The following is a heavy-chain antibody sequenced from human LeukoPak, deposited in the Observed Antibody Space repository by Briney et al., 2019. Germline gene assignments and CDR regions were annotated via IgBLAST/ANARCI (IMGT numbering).Heavy chain of an antibody. V-gene: IGHV4-4*02. CDR3: ARLTFAGSWYEDY. CDR1: GGSISSSNW. CDR2: IYHSGST. Sequence: SETLSLTCAVSGGSISSSNWWGWVRQPPGKGLEWIGEIYHSGSTNYNPSLKSRVTISVDKSKNQFSLKLSSVTAADTAVYYCARLTFAGSWYEDYWGQGTLVTVSS. J-gene: IGHJ4*02. D-gene: IGHD6-13*01.